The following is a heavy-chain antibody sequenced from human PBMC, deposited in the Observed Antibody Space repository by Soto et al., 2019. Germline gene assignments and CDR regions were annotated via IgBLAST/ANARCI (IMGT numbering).Heavy chain of an antibody. CDR3: ARMLAVNYYYYYVDV. V-gene: IGHV2-26*01. J-gene: IGHJ6*03. D-gene: IGHD3-22*01. CDR2: VLSNDEK. Sequence: QVTLKESGPVLVKPTETLTLTCTVSGFSLRNARMGVSWIRQPPGKALEWLAHVLSNDEKSYHKSLQTRLTISKDTAKSQVVLTMTYMDPVDTATYFCARMLAVNYYYYYVDVWGEGTTVTVSS. CDR1: GFSLRNARMG.